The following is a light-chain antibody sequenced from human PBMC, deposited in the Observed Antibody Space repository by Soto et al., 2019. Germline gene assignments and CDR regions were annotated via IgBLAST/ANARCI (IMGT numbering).Light chain of an antibody. J-gene: IGKJ3*01. CDR1: QGISSW. Sequence: EIQMTQSPSSVSESVGDRVTITCRASQGISSWVAWYQQKPGQAPKLLIYAASSLQSGVPSRFSGSGSGTDFTLTISSLQPEDFATYYCQQANSFPPFTFGPGTKVDIK. CDR3: QQANSFPPFT. CDR2: AAS. V-gene: IGKV1D-12*01.